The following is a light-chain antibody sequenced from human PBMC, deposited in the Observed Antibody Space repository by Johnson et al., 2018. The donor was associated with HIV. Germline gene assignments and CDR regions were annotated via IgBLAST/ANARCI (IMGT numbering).Light chain of an antibody. V-gene: IGLV1-51*01. Sequence: QSVLTQPPSVSAAPGQKVTISCSGSSSNIGNNYVSWYQQVPGTAPKLLIYDNNKRPSGIPDRFSGSKSGTSATLGITGLQTGDEADYYCGTWDSSLSSYVFGAGTKVIVL. CDR1: SSNIGNNY. J-gene: IGLJ1*01. CDR3: GTWDSSLSSYV. CDR2: DNN.